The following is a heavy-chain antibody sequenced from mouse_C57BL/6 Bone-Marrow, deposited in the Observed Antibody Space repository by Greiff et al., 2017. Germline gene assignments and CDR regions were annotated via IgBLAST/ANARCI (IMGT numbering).Heavy chain of an antibody. Sequence: EVMLVESGGGLVQPGGSLKLSCAASGFTFSDYYMYWVRQTPEKRLEWVAYISNGGGSTYYPDTVKGRFTISRDNAKNTLYLQMSRLKSEDTAMYYCARNDYDGAYWGQGTLVTVSA. CDR2: ISNGGGST. CDR1: GFTFSDYY. D-gene: IGHD2-4*01. CDR3: ARNDYDGAY. J-gene: IGHJ3*01. V-gene: IGHV5-12*01.